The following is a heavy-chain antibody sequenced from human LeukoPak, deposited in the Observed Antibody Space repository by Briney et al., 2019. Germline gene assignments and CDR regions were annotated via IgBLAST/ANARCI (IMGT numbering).Heavy chain of an antibody. Sequence: ASVKVSCKASGYTFTSYGISWVRQAPGQGLEWMGWISAYNGNTNYAQKLQGRVTMTTVTSTSTAYMELRSLRSDDTAVYYCARDPATIFGAPYYYYMDVWGKGTTVTVSS. CDR2: ISAYNGNT. V-gene: IGHV1-18*01. J-gene: IGHJ6*03. D-gene: IGHD3-3*01. CDR1: GYTFTSYG. CDR3: ARDPATIFGAPYYYYMDV.